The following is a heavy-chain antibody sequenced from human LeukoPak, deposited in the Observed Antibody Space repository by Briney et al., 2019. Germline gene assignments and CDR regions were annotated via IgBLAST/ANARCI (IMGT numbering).Heavy chain of an antibody. CDR1: GDSISSYY. D-gene: IGHD3-22*01. CDR2: IYYSGST. J-gene: IGHJ4*02. CDR3: ARVYDSSGYYYPIDY. Sequence: PSETLSLTCTVSGDSISSYYWNWIRQPPGKGLEWIGYIYYSGSTNYNPSLKSRVTISVDTSKNQFSLKLSSVTAAGTAVYYCARVYDSSGYYYPIDYWGQGTLVTVSS. V-gene: IGHV4-59*01.